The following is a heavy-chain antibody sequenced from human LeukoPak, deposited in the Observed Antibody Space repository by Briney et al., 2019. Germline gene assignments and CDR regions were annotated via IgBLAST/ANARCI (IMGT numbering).Heavy chain of an antibody. V-gene: IGHV3-23*01. Sequence: GGSLRLSCAASGFTFSSYAMTWVRQAPGKGLEWVSVISGGGGSTYYADSVKGRFTISRDNAKNSLYLQMNSLRAEDTAVYYCARDRGEWLALEKIFDYWGQGTLVTVSS. J-gene: IGHJ4*02. D-gene: IGHD6-19*01. CDR3: ARDRGEWLALEKIFDY. CDR1: GFTFSSYA. CDR2: ISGGGGST.